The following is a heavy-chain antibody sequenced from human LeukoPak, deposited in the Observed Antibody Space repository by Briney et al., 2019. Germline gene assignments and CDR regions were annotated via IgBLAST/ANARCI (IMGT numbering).Heavy chain of an antibody. CDR1: GYTFTGYY. D-gene: IGHD3-22*01. CDR3: AAESTIGLGSGYSNDAFDI. Sequence: ASVKVSCKASGYTFTGYYMHWVRQAPGQGLEWMGWINPNSGGTNYAQKFQERVTITRDMSTSTAYMELSSLRSEDTAVYYCAAESTIGLGSGYSNDAFDIWGQGTMVTVSS. CDR2: INPNSGGT. V-gene: IGHV1-2*02. J-gene: IGHJ3*02.